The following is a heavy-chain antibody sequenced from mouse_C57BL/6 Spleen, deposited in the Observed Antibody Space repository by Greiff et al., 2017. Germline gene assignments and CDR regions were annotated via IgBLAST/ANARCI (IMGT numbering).Heavy chain of an antibody. CDR1: GYTFTSYW. CDR3: AREGGGHYGRYFDV. CDR2: IDPSDSET. Sequence: QVQLKQPGAELVRPGSSVKLSCKASGYTFTSYWMHWVKQRPIQGLEWIGNIDPSDSETHYNQKFKDKATLTVDKSSSTAYMQLSSLTSEDSAVYYCAREGGGHYGRYFDVWGTGTTVTVAS. D-gene: IGHD2-1*01. J-gene: IGHJ1*03. V-gene: IGHV1-52*01.